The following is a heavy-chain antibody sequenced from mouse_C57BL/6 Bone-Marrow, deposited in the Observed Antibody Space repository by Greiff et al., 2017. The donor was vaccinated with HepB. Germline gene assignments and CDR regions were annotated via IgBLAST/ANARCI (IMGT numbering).Heavy chain of an antibody. Sequence: VQLQQPGAELVMPGASVKLSCKASGYTFTSYWMHWVKQRPGQGLEWIGEIDPSDSYTNYNQKFKGKSTLTVDKSSSTAYMQLSSLTSEDSAVYYCARPGYPWYFDGWGTGTTVTVSS. CDR2: IDPSDSYT. J-gene: IGHJ1*03. CDR3: ARPGYPWYFDG. V-gene: IGHV1-69*01. D-gene: IGHD2-2*01. CDR1: GYTFTSYW.